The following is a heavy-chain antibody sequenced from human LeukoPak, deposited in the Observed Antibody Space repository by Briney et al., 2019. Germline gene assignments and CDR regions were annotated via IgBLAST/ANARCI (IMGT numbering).Heavy chain of an antibody. D-gene: IGHD1-26*01. Sequence: GRSLRLSCAASGFTFSSYGMHWVRQAPGKGLEWVAVIWYDGSNKYYADSVKGRFTISRDNSKNTLYLQMNSLRAEDTAVYYCARDPSGVTYTFDIWGQGTMVTVSS. V-gene: IGHV3-33*01. CDR1: GFTFSSYG. CDR2: IWYDGSNK. J-gene: IGHJ3*02. CDR3: ARDPSGVTYTFDI.